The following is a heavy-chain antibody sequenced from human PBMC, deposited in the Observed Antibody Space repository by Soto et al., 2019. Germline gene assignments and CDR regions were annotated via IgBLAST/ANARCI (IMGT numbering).Heavy chain of an antibody. V-gene: IGHV3-11*01. CDR1: GFNFSDYY. D-gene: IGHD2-8*01. Sequence: QVQMVESGGGLVKPGGSLRLSCAASGFNFSDYYMSWIRQAPGKGLEWVSNISSSGCTIYYADSVKGRVTISRDNAKNSRYLQINSLRAEDTAVYYCARERVRQYFDLWGRGTLVTVSS. CDR3: ARERVRQYFDL. CDR2: ISSSGCTI. J-gene: IGHJ2*01.